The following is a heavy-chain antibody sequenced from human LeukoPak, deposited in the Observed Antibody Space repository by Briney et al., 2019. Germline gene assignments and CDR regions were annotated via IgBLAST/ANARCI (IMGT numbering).Heavy chain of an antibody. CDR2: IYYSGNT. CDR1: GGSISSSSYY. D-gene: IGHD6-13*01. CDR3: ARWGSIAAARFDY. J-gene: IGHJ4*02. V-gene: IGHV4-39*01. Sequence: SETLSLNCTVSGGSISSSSYYWGWIRQPPGKGLEWIGSIYYSGNTYSNPSLKSRVTISVDTSKNQFSLRLTSVTAADTAVYYCARWGSIAAARFDYWGQGTLVTVSS.